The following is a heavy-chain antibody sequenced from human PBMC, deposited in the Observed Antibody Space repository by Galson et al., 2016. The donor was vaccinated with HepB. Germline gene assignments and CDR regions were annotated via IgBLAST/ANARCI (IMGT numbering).Heavy chain of an antibody. CDR2: IKEDESQK. Sequence: SLRLSCAASGFSFRTYWMTWVRHVPGKGLEWVANIKEDESQKKYLDSVKGRFTIFSDNAKNLLYLQMNSLRDEDTAVYYCARDDKWDSMDVWGQGTTVTVSS. CDR1: GFSFRTYW. V-gene: IGHV3-7*04. J-gene: IGHJ6*02. D-gene: IGHD1-26*01. CDR3: ARDDKWDSMDV.